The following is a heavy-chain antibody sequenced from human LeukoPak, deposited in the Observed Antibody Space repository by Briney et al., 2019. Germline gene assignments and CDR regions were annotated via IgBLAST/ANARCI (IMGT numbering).Heavy chain of an antibody. V-gene: IGHV3-7*01. CDR1: GFTFSSYW. CDR2: IKQDGSEQ. Sequence: GGSLRLSCAASGFTFSSYWMTWVRQAPGKGLEWVANIKQDGSEQYYVDSVRGRFTISRDNAQNSLSLQMNILRPQDTAVYYCARAYCRSTNCCYPSWGQRTLVTVSS. D-gene: IGHD2-2*01. J-gene: IGHJ5*02. CDR3: ARAYCRSTNCCYPS.